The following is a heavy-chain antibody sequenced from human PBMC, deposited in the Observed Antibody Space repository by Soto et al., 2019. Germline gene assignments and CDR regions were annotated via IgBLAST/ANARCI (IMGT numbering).Heavy chain of an antibody. CDR1: GYTFTTYG. D-gene: IGHD5-18*01. Sequence: GASVKVSCKASGYTFTTYGISWVRQAPGQGLEWMGWISGYNGHTKYAQKFQGRVTMTTDTSTSTVYMDLRSLRSDDTAVYYCARSAADTAMVYYYYGMDVWGQGTTVTVSS. CDR3: ARSAADTAMVYYYYGMDV. V-gene: IGHV1-18*01. CDR2: ISGYNGHT. J-gene: IGHJ6*02.